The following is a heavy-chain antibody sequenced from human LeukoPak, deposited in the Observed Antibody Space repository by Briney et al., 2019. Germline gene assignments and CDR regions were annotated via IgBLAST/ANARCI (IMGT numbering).Heavy chain of an antibody. V-gene: IGHV1-18*01. D-gene: IGHD3-22*01. CDR3: AKDHVYYIGLYYFDY. CDR1: GYTYTTYG. CDR2: ISGNGDNT. J-gene: IGHJ4*02. Sequence: WASVKVSCKASGYTYTTYGISWVRQAPGQGLEWMGWISGNGDNTKYVQEFQGRVTMTTDTSTSTAYMDLRSLRSDDTAIYYCAKDHVYYIGLYYFDYWGQGTLVTVSS.